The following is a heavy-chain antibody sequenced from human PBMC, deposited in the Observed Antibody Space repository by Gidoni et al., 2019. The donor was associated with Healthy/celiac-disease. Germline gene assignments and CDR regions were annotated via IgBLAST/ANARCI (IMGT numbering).Heavy chain of an antibody. CDR3: AREGYSSSWYPGYFDY. D-gene: IGHD6-13*01. J-gene: IGHJ4*02. CDR1: GYTFTGQY. V-gene: IGHV1-2*06. CDR2: INPNSGGT. Sequence: QVPLVQSGAEVKKPGASVKGSCEASGYTFTGQYMHWVRRAPGQGLEWMGRINPNSGGTNYAQKFQGRVTMTRDTSISTAYMELSRLRSDDTAVYYCAREGYSSSWYPGYFDYWGQGTLVTVSS.